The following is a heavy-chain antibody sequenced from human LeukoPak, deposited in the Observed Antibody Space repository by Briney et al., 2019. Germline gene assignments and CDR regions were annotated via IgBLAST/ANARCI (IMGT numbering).Heavy chain of an antibody. D-gene: IGHD4-23*01. V-gene: IGHV3-9*03. J-gene: IGHJ3*01. CDR1: GFTFDEYA. CDR3: AKSYTRVVNLDDAFQP. CDR2: ISWNSGSR. Sequence: GRSLRLSCAASGFTFDEYAMYWVRQAPGKGLEWVTGISWNSGSRAYAGSVKGRFTISRDNAKRALYLQMNSLRAEDMALYYCAKSYTRVVNLDDAFQPWGQGTMVTVSS.